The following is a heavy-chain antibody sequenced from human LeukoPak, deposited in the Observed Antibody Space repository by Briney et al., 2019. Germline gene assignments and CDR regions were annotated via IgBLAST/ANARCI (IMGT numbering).Heavy chain of an antibody. CDR3: ATTPSIVTFDP. CDR2: ISGSGGST. J-gene: IGHJ5*02. CDR1: GFTFSSYA. Sequence: GGSLRLSCAASGFTFSSYAMSWVRQVPGKGLEWVSAISGSGGSTYYADSVKGRFTISRDNSKNTLYLQMNSLRAEDTAVYYCATTPSIVTFDPWGQGTLVTVSS. D-gene: IGHD1-26*01. V-gene: IGHV3-23*01.